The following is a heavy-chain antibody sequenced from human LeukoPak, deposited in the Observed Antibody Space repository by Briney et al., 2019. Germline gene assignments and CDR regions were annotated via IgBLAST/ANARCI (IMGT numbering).Heavy chain of an antibody. V-gene: IGHV3-21*01. Sequence: GGSLTLSCAASGFTFSTYSMNWVRQAPGKGLEWVSTISSTSSYIYYADSVKGRFTISSTTAKNTVSLQMNSLRAEDTGVYYCARAPSEIGGYYPEYFRHWGQGTRVTVSS. J-gene: IGHJ1*01. CDR1: GFTFSTYS. CDR3: ARAPSEIGGYYPEYFRH. CDR2: ISSTSSYI. D-gene: IGHD3-22*01.